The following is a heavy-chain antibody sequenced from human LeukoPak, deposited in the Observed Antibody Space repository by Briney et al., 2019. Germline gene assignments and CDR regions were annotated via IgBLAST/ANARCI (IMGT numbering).Heavy chain of an antibody. CDR3: AHQLKDMTQRASGVSYFQH. J-gene: IGHJ1*01. CDR2: INPSGGGT. V-gene: IGHV1-46*01. Sequence: ASVKVSCKASGYTFTSYYMHWVRQAPGQGLEWMGIINPSGGGTSYAQKFQGRVTVTRDTSTSTVYMELSSLGSEDTAVYYCAHQLKDMTQRASGVSYFQHWGQGTLVTVSS. CDR1: GYTFTSYY. D-gene: IGHD1-26*01.